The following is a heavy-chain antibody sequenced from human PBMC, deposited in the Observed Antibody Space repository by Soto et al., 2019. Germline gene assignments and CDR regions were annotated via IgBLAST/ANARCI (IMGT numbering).Heavy chain of an antibody. J-gene: IGHJ6*02. CDR3: AKDLIGSIYSGYDESYYYYYGMDV. Sequence: PWWSLRLSCAASGFTFSSYGMHWFRQAPGKGLEWVAVISYDGSNKYYADSVKGRFTISRDNSKNTLYLQMNSLRAEDTAVYYCAKDLIGSIYSGYDESYYYYYGMDVWGQGTTVTVSS. CDR1: GFTFSSYG. D-gene: IGHD5-12*01. V-gene: IGHV3-30*18. CDR2: ISYDGSNK.